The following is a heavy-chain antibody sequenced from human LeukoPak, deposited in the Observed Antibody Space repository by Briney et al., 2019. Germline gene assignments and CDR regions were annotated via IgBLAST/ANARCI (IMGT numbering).Heavy chain of an antibody. CDR1: GFTLSTYN. J-gene: IGHJ4*02. V-gene: IGHV3-21*01. D-gene: IGHD1-7*01. Sequence: PGGSLRLSCAASGFTLSTYNMKWVRQAPRKGLEWVSSISTSSSYIYYADSVKGRFTISRDNTKNSLYLQMNSLRAEATDVYCCARDRDWNSGFDYWGQGTLVTVSS. CDR2: ISTSSSYI. CDR3: ARDRDWNSGFDY.